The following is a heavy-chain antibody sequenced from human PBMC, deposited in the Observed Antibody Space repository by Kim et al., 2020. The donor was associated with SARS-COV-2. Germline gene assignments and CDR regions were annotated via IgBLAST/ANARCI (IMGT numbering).Heavy chain of an antibody. CDR3: ARGGGSSNSCPGGI. CDR1: GFTFNNYC. D-gene: IGHD2-2*01. V-gene: IGHV3-33*01. J-gene: IGHJ3*02. CDR2: IWYDGSNK. Sequence: GGSLRLSCAASGFTFNNYCMHWVRQAPGKGLEWVAIIWYDGSNKYYADSVKGRFTISRYNSKNTVYLQMNSLRAEDTAVYYCARGGGSSNSCPGGIWGQGTMVTVSP.